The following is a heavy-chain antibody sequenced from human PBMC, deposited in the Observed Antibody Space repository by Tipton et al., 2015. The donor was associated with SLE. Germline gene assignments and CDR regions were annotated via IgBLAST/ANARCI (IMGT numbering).Heavy chain of an antibody. V-gene: IGHV3-30*18. CDR2: ISYDGSNK. CDR1: GFTFSSYG. Sequence: RSLRLSCAASGFTFSSYGMHWVRQAPGKGLEWLAVISYDGSNKYYADSVKGRFTISRDNSKNTLYLQMNSLRAEDTAVYYCAKDRIAIFGVVGYWGQGTLVTVSS. J-gene: IGHJ4*02. D-gene: IGHD3-3*01. CDR3: AKDRIAIFGVVGY.